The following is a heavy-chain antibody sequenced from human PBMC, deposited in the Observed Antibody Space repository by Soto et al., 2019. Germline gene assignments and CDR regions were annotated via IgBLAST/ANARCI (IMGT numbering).Heavy chain of an antibody. CDR2: INSDASST. Sequence: EVQLVESGGGLVQPGGSLRLSCAASGFTFNIYWMHWVRQAPGKGLVWVSRINSDASSTNYADSVKGRFTISRDNAKNTXFLQMNSLRVEDTAVYYCARGVRRGSYPCYYYAMDVWGQGTTVTVSS. J-gene: IGHJ6*02. CDR1: GFTFNIYW. D-gene: IGHD1-26*01. V-gene: IGHV3-74*01. CDR3: ARGVRRGSYPCYYYAMDV.